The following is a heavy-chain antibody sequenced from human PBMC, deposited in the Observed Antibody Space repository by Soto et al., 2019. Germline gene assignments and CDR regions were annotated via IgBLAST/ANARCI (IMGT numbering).Heavy chain of an antibody. Sequence: GGSLRLSCAASGFTFSSYSMNWVRQAPGKGLEWVSSISSSSSYIYYADSVKGRFTISRDNAKNSLYLQMNSLRAEDTAVYYCARDGDTIFGVVISGFDYWGQGTLVTVSS. D-gene: IGHD3-3*01. J-gene: IGHJ4*02. CDR2: ISSSSSYI. V-gene: IGHV3-21*01. CDR3: ARDGDTIFGVVISGFDY. CDR1: GFTFSSYS.